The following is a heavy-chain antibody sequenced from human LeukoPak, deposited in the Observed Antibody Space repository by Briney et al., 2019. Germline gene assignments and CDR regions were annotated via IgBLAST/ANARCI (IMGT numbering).Heavy chain of an antibody. J-gene: IGHJ4*02. V-gene: IGHV3-23*01. Sequence: GGSLRLSCAASGFTFSSYAMSWVRQAPGQGLEWVSAISDSDGSANYADSVKGRFAISRDNSKNTLYLQMNSLRAEDTAVYYCAKEVIGSHFDFWGQGTLVTVSS. D-gene: IGHD1-26*01. CDR2: ISDSDGSA. CDR1: GFTFSSYA. CDR3: AKEVIGSHFDF.